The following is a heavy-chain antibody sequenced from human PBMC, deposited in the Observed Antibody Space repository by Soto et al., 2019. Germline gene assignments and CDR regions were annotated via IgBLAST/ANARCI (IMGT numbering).Heavy chain of an antibody. CDR2: IYSGGST. D-gene: IGHD4-4*01. J-gene: IGHJ6*03. CDR3: ARECKGYSNYVPSYYYYMDV. Sequence: GGSLRLSCAASGFTVSSNYMSWVRQAPGKGLDWVSVIYSGGSTYYADSVKGRFTISRDNSKNTLYLQMNSLRAEDTAVYYCARECKGYSNYVPSYYYYMDVWGKGTTVTVSS. CDR1: GFTVSSNY. V-gene: IGHV3-66*01.